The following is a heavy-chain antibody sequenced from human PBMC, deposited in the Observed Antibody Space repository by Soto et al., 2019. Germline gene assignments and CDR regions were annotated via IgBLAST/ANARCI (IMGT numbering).Heavy chain of an antibody. CDR2: IYSGGST. CDR3: ARDPGDSSSFWYFDL. CDR1: GFTVSSNY. J-gene: IGHJ2*01. V-gene: IGHV3-53*01. Sequence: EVQLVESGGGLIQPGGSLRLSCAASGFTVSSNYMSWVRQAPGKGLEWVSVIYSGGSTYYADSMKGRFTISRDNSKNTLYLQMNSLRAEDTAVYYCARDPGDSSSFWYFDLWGRGTLVTVSS. D-gene: IGHD6-6*01.